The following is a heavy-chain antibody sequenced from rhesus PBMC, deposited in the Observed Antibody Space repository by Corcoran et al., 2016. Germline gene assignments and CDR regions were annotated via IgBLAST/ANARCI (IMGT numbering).Heavy chain of an antibody. CDR1: GGSIRLTW. J-gene: IGHJ5-1*01. CDR3: SRHAPGDL. D-gene: IGHD1-38*01. V-gene: IGHV4-81*01. Sequence: QVKLQESGPGLVKPSATLSLTCAVSGGSIRLTWWSWGRQPPGKGMECIGRINGNIGATNYNPSLKSRVTCSRDTSKNECSLEMHSVTAADTAVYFCSRHAPGDLWGPGLLVTVSS. CDR2: INGNIGAT.